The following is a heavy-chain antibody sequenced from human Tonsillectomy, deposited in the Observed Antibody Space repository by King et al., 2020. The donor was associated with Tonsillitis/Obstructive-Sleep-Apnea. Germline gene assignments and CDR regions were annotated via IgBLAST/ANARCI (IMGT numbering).Heavy chain of an antibody. D-gene: IGHD7-27*01. Sequence: VQLVESGGGLVKPGGSLRLSCAASGFTFGSYSMNWVRQAPGKGLEWVSSISSSSSYIYYADSVKGRFTISRDNAKNSLYLQMNSLRAEDTAVYYCARDVGDKGLTGDYYFDYWGQGTLVTVSS. J-gene: IGHJ4*02. CDR3: ARDVGDKGLTGDYYFDY. CDR2: ISSSSSYI. V-gene: IGHV3-21*01. CDR1: GFTFGSYS.